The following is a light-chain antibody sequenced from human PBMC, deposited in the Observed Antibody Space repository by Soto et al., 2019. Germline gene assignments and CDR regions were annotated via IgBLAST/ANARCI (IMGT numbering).Light chain of an antibody. CDR3: ISFTRSSFTYV. CDR1: SSDLDGYNY. V-gene: IGLV2-14*01. CDR2: DVT. Sequence: QSALTQPASVSGSPGQSIAISCTGTSSDLDGYNYVSWYQQHPDKAPKLIIYDVTNRPSGVSDRFSGSKSGNTASLTISGLQAEDDADYYCISFTRSSFTYVSGSGTKLTVL. J-gene: IGLJ1*01.